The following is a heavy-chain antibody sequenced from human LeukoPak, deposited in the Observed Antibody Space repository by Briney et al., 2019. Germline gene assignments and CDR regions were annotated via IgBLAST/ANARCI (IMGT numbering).Heavy chain of an antibody. CDR3: AGLSGSYLYSDY. CDR2: IIPIFGTA. Sequence: SVKVSCKASGGTFSSYAISWVRQAPGQGLEWMGGIIPIFGTANYAQKFQGRVTITADESASTAYMELSSLRSEDTAVYYCAGLSGSYLYSDYWGQGTLVTVSS. J-gene: IGHJ4*02. CDR1: GGTFSSYA. D-gene: IGHD1-26*01. V-gene: IGHV1-69*13.